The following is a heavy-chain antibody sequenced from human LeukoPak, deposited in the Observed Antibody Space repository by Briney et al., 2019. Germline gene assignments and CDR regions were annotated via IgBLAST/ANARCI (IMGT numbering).Heavy chain of an antibody. J-gene: IGHJ4*02. Sequence: GGSLRLSCAASGFTFSSYWMSWVRQAPGKGLEWVANIKQDGSEKYYVDSVKGRSTISRDNAKDSLYLQMNSLRAEDTAVYYCARDQRYCSSSSCPWEPFDYWGQGTLVTVSS. CDR3: ARDQRYCSSSSCPWEPFDY. CDR2: IKQDGSEK. D-gene: IGHD2-2*01. V-gene: IGHV3-7*05. CDR1: GFTFSSYW.